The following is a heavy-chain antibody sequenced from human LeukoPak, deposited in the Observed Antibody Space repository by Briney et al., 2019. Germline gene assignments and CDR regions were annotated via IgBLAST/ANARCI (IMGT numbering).Heavy chain of an antibody. J-gene: IGHJ4*02. CDR2: ISGSFGST. CDR3: AKDDRESVVPTNYFDY. V-gene: IGHV3-23*01. D-gene: IGHD2-2*01. CDR1: GFTFSSYA. Sequence: PGGSLRLSCAASGFTFSSYAMSWVRQAPGKGLEWVSAISGSFGSTYYADPVKGRFTISRDNSKNTLYLQMNSLRAEDTAVYYCAKDDRESVVPTNYFDYWGQGTLVTVSS.